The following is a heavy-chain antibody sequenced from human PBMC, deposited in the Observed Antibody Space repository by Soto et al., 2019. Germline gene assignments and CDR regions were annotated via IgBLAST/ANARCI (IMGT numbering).Heavy chain of an antibody. CDR1: GGTFSSYT. J-gene: IGHJ4*02. Sequence: QVQLVQSGAEVKKPGSSVKVSCKASGGTFSSYTISWVRQAPGQGLEWMGRIIPILGIANYAQKFQGRVTITPDKSTSTAYMELSSLRAEDTAVYYCARGDYRGKRVYWGQGTLVTVSS. CDR2: IIPILGIA. D-gene: IGHD4-17*01. CDR3: ARGDYRGKRVY. V-gene: IGHV1-69*02.